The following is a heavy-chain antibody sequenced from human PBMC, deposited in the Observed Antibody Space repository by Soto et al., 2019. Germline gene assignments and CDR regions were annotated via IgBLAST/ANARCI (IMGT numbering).Heavy chain of an antibody. CDR1: GYTFTNYA. V-gene: IGHV1-3*01. CDR2: INAGNGNT. Sequence: EASVKVSCKASGYTFTNYAMHWVRQAPGQRLEWMGWINAGNGNTKYSQKFQGRVTITRDTSASTAYMELSSLRSEDTAVYYCARGSGSYYRPSDYWGQGTLVTVSS. D-gene: IGHD3-10*01. J-gene: IGHJ4*02. CDR3: ARGSGSYYRPSDY.